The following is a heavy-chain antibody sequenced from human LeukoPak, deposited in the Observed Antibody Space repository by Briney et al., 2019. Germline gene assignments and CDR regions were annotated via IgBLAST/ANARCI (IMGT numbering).Heavy chain of an antibody. J-gene: IGHJ6*02. CDR1: GFTFSNYR. V-gene: IGHV3-23*01. CDR3: AKERAYDFWSGYYNYYYGMDV. D-gene: IGHD3-3*01. CDR2: ISGSGGST. Sequence: GGSLRLSCAASGFTFSNYRMSWVRQAPGKGLEWVSAISGSGGSTYYADSVKGRFTISRDNSKNTLYLQMNSLRAEDTAVYYCAKERAYDFWSGYYNYYYGMDVWGQGTTVTVSS.